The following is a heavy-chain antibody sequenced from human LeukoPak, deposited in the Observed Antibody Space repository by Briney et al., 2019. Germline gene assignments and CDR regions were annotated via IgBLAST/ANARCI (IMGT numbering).Heavy chain of an antibody. D-gene: IGHD3-10*01. CDR3: ARGPSSRGVIIKNYYYYGMDV. CDR1: GGSVSSGSYY. CDR2: IYYSGST. J-gene: IGHJ6*04. Sequence: KPSETLSLTCTVSGGSVSSGSYYWSWIRQPPGKGLEWIGYIYYSGSTNYNPSLKGRVTISVDTSKNQFSLKPSSVTAADTAVYYCARGPSSRGVIIKNYYYYGMDVWGKGTTVTVSS. V-gene: IGHV4-61*01.